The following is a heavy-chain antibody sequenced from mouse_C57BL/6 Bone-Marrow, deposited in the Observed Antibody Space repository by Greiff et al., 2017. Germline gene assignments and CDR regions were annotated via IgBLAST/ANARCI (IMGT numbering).Heavy chain of an antibody. Sequence: VQRVESGPGLVQPSQSLSITCTVSGFSLTSYGVHWVRQSPGKGLEWLGVIWSGGSTDYNAAFISRLSISKDNSKSQVFFKMNSLQADDTAIYYCARNWDITTVPFGYWGQGTLVTVSA. CDR1: GFSLTSYG. V-gene: IGHV2-2*01. CDR3: ARNWDITTVPFGY. D-gene: IGHD1-1*01. J-gene: IGHJ3*01. CDR2: IWSGGST.